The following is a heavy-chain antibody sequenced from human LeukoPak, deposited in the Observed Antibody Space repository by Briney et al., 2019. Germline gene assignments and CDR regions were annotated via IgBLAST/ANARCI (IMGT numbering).Heavy chain of an antibody. CDR3: AREYRGVGLDY. Sequence: GGSLRLSCAASGFIFSSHWMSWVRQAPGKGLEWVANIKHDGSEKYYVDSVKGRFTISRDNAKDSLYLQMNSLRAEDTAVYYCAREYRGVGLDYWGQRALVTVSS. J-gene: IGHJ4*02. V-gene: IGHV3-7*04. CDR1: GFIFSSHW. D-gene: IGHD1-26*01. CDR2: IKHDGSEK.